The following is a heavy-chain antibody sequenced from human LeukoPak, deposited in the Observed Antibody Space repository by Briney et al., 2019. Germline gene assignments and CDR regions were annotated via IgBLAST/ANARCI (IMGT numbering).Heavy chain of an antibody. V-gene: IGHV4-39*07. CDR1: GASISNFY. CDR3: ARDLVGATSFGAFDI. J-gene: IGHJ3*02. CDR2: IYYSGST. D-gene: IGHD1-26*01. Sequence: PSETPSLTCTVSGASISNFYWGWIRQPPGKGLEWIGSIYYSGSTYYNPSLKSRVTITVDTSKNQFSLKLSSVTAADTAVYYCARDLVGATSFGAFDIWGQGTMVTVSS.